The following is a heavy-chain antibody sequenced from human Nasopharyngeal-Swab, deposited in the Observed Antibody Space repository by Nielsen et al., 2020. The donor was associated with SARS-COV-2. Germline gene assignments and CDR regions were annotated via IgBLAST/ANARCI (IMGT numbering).Heavy chain of an antibody. D-gene: IGHD3-3*01. Sequence: QTLSLTCAASGFTFSNFAMSWVRQAPGKGLEWVGFIRSKAYGGTTEYAASVKGRFTISRDDSKSIAYLQMNSLKTEDTAVYYCTRADFWSGYCDYWGQGTLVTVSS. CDR3: TRADFWSGYCDY. J-gene: IGHJ4*02. CDR1: GFTFSNFA. V-gene: IGHV3-49*04. CDR2: IRSKAYGGTT.